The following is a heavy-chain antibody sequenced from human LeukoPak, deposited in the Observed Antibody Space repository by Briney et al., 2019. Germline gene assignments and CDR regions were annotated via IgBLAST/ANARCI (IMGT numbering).Heavy chain of an antibody. D-gene: IGHD3-10*01. CDR2: ISGSGGST. CDR1: GFTFSSYA. Sequence: GGSLRLPCAASGFTFSSYAMSWVRQAPGKGLEWVSAISGSGGSTYYADSVRGRFTISRDNSKNTLYLQMNSLRAEDTAVYYCAKVYGSGSYYDAVDCWGQGTLVTVSS. V-gene: IGHV3-23*01. CDR3: AKVYGSGSYYDAVDC. J-gene: IGHJ4*02.